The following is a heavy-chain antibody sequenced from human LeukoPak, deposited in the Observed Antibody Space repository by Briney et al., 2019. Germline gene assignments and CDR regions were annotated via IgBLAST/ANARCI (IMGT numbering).Heavy chain of an antibody. CDR1: GFTFSSYA. J-gene: IGHJ4*02. D-gene: IGHD3-10*01. CDR3: AKEHYYGSGSYPYFDY. Sequence: GGSLRLSCAASGFTFSSYAMSWVRQAPGKGLEWVSAISGSGGSTYYADSVKGRFTISRDNSKNTLYLQMNSLKAEDTAVYYCAKEHYYGSGSYPYFDYWGQGTLVTVSS. CDR2: ISGSGGST. V-gene: IGHV3-23*01.